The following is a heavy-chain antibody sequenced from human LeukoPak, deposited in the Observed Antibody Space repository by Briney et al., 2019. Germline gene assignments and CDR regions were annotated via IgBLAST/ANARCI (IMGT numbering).Heavy chain of an antibody. CDR2: ISGSGSST. CDR3: AKDIEGVVPGALDY. J-gene: IGHJ4*02. V-gene: IGHV3-23*01. Sequence: PGGSLRLSCAASGFTFSSCAMRWVRQAPGKGLEWVSSISGSGSSTYYADSVKGRFTISRDNSKNTLYLQMDSLRAEDTAVYYWAKDIEGVVPGALDYWGQGTLVTVSS. D-gene: IGHD2-2*01. CDR1: GFTFSSCA.